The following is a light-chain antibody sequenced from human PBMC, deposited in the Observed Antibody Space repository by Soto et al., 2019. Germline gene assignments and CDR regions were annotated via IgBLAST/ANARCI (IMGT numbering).Light chain of an antibody. Sequence: IQMTQSPSSLSASVGDRVTITCRASQSINSYLNWYQQKPGKAPKLLIFAASSLQSGVPSRFSGSGSGTDFTLTISSLQPEDFATYCCQQTYFSPPWTFGQGTKVDIQ. J-gene: IGKJ1*01. CDR1: QSINSY. V-gene: IGKV1-39*01. CDR3: QQTYFSPPWT. CDR2: AAS.